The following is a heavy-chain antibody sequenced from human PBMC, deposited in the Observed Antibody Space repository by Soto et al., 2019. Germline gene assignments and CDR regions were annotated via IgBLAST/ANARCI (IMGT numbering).Heavy chain of an antibody. J-gene: IGHJ4*02. D-gene: IGHD3-22*01. CDR2: IHDSGST. V-gene: IGHV4-61*08. CDR1: GGSVSSGGYY. Sequence: PSETLSLTCTVSGGSVSSGGYYWSWIRQPPGKGLEWIGYIHDSGSTHYNPSLKSRVTISVDTSKNQFSLKLNSVIAADTAVYYCARDRGHHDSTGYYQAPFDYWGLGTLVTVS. CDR3: ARDRGHHDSTGYYQAPFDY.